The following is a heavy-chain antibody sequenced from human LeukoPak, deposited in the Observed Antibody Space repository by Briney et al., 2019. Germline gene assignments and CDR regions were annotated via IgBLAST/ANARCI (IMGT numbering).Heavy chain of an antibody. CDR1: GFTFSTYV. CDR3: ARDKAGYMDV. Sequence: PGGSLRLSCAASGFTFSTYVMYWVRQAPGKGLEYVSGISSNGGSTYYVNAVKGRFTISRDNSKNTLYLQMGSLRADDMAVYYCARDKAGYMDVWGKGTTVTVSS. J-gene: IGHJ6*03. V-gene: IGHV3-64*01. CDR2: ISSNGGST. D-gene: IGHD6-19*01.